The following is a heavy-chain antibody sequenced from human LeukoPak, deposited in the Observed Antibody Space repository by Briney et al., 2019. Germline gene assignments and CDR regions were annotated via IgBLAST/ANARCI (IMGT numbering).Heavy chain of an antibody. D-gene: IGHD5-18*01. CDR1: GGSISSHY. CDR2: IYYSGST. Sequence: SETLSLTCTVSGGSISSHYWSWIRQPPGKGLEWMGYIYYSGSTNYNPSLKSRVTISVDTSKNQFSLKLSSVTAADTAVYYCARVVQADTAWGFYYYMDVWGKGTTVTVSS. CDR3: ARVVQADTAWGFYYYMDV. V-gene: IGHV4-59*11. J-gene: IGHJ6*03.